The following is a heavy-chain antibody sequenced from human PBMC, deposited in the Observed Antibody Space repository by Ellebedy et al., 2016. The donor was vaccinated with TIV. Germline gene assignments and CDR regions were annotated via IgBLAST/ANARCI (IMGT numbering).Heavy chain of an antibody. V-gene: IGHV1-69*13. CDR2: IIPIFGTA. D-gene: IGHD6-13*01. CDR1: GGTFSSYA. J-gene: IGHJ4*02. CDR3: ARGGIYTPTLARIAATDY. Sequence: SVKVSCXASGGTFSSYAISWVRQAPGQGLEWMGGIIPIFGTANYAQKFQGRVTITADESTSTAYMELSSLRSDDTAVYYCARGGIYTPTLARIAATDYWGQGTLVTVSS.